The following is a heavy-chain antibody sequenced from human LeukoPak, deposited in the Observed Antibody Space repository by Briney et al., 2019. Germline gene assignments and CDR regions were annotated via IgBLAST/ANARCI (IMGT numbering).Heavy chain of an antibody. V-gene: IGHV3-11*01. D-gene: IGHD3/OR15-3a*01. CDR1: GFTFSDYF. Sequence: GGSLRLSCAASGFTFSDYFMSWIRQAPGKGLQWVSYISSDGSIIKYADSVKGRLTIPRDNAKNSLYLQMKSLRAEDTAVYYCARGSFGPGRPVYWGQGTLVTVSS. J-gene: IGHJ4*02. CDR3: ARGSFGPGRPVY. CDR2: ISSDGSII.